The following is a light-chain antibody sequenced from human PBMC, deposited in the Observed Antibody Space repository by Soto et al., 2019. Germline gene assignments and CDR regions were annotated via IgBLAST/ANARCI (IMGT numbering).Light chain of an antibody. CDR1: QGIRRD. J-gene: IGKJ4*01. Sequence: IQMTQSPSSLSASVGDRVTITCRASQGIRRDLAWYQQRPGKAPRLLIFSASTLQSGVPSRFSGSGSGTDFTLTISSLQPEDVGHYYCQQANNMPLTFGGGTKVDIK. V-gene: IGKV1-6*01. CDR3: QQANNMPLT. CDR2: SAS.